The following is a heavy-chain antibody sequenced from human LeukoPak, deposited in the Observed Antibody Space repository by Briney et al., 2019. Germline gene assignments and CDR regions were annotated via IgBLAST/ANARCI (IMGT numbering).Heavy chain of an antibody. Sequence: GGSLRLSCAASGSTFSDYSMNWVRQAPGKGLEWVSYISFGVNTKYYGDSVKGRFTISRDNAKNSLYLHMDSLRAEDTAVYYCASKDYGGNRCFDYWGQGTLVTVSS. V-gene: IGHV3-48*04. D-gene: IGHD4-23*01. CDR3: ASKDYGGNRCFDY. J-gene: IGHJ4*02. CDR2: ISFGVNTK. CDR1: GSTFSDYS.